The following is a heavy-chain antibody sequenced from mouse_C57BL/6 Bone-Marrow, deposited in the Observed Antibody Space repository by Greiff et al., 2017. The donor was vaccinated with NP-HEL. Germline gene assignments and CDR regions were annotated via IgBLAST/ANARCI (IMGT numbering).Heavy chain of an antibody. D-gene: IGHD1-1*01. CDR2: IYPGDGDT. CDR1: GYAFSSSW. J-gene: IGHJ2*01. V-gene: IGHV1-82*01. Sequence: QVQLQQSGPELVKPGASVKISCKASGYAFSSSWMNWVKQRPGKGLEWSGRIYPGDGDTNYNGKFKGKATLTADKSSSTAYMQLSSLTSEDSAVYFCARNYYGSRHYFDYWGQGTTLTVSS. CDR3: ARNYYGSRHYFDY.